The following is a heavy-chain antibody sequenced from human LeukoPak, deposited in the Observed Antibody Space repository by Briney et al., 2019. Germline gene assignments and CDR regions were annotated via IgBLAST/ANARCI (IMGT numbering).Heavy chain of an antibody. D-gene: IGHD6-19*01. Sequence: GGSLRLSCAASGFTFSSYAISWVRQAPGKGLEWVSAISGSGGSTYYADSVKGRFTISRDNSKNTLYLQMNSLRAEDTAVYYCAKDIRSGWYPYYFDYWGQGTLVTVSS. J-gene: IGHJ4*02. V-gene: IGHV3-23*01. CDR1: GFTFSSYA. CDR2: ISGSGGST. CDR3: AKDIRSGWYPYYFDY.